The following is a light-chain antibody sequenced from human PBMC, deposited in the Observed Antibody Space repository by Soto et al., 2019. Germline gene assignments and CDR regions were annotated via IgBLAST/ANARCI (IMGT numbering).Light chain of an antibody. CDR1: SSDVGSYNR. V-gene: IGLV2-18*02. J-gene: IGLJ1*01. Sequence: QSALTQPPSVSGSPGQSVTISCTGTSSDVGSYNRVSWYQQPPGTAPKLMIFEVSNRPSGVPDRFSGSKSGNTASLTLSGLQAEDEADYYCSSYTTSSTYVFGTGTKVT. CDR3: SSYTTSSTYV. CDR2: EVS.